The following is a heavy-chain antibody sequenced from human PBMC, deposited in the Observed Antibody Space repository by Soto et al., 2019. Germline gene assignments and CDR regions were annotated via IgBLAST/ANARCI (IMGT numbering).Heavy chain of an antibody. CDR1: GFTFRTYV. CDR2: ISGSGDRT. V-gene: IGHV3-23*01. J-gene: IGHJ4*02. Sequence: GGSLRLSCAVSGFTFRTYVMSWVRQVPGKGLEWVAAISGSGDRTYYADSVKGRFTISRDNSKNTLFLQMNSLRAEDTAVYYWAKQFFDSWGQGTPVTVSS. CDR3: AKQFFDS.